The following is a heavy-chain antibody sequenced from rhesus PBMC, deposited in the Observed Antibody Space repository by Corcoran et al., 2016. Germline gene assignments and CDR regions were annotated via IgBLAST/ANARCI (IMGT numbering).Heavy chain of an antibody. CDR2: TYGNSAST. Sequence: QVQLQESGPGLVKPSETLSLTCAVSGGSISVSYYWSWLRQLPGKGLEWSRNTYGNSASTNYKPARKSRVTISKDTPKNHVFLKVSSVTAADTAIYYCATDSGYSSGYNRFDVWGAGVLVTVSS. J-gene: IGHJ5-1*01. CDR3: ATDSGYSSGYNRFDV. CDR1: GGSISVSYY. D-gene: IGHD5-24*01. V-gene: IGHV4S9*01.